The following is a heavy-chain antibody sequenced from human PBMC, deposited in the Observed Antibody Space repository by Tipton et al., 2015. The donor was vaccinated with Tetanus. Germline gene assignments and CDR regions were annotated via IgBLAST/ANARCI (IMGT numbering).Heavy chain of an antibody. V-gene: IGHV4-4*07. CDR3: ARDDYYDGRGLYYYGLDV. CDR2: IYTSENT. D-gene: IGHD3-22*01. CDR1: GGSISSYY. J-gene: IGHJ6*02. Sequence: TLSLTCTVSGGSISSYYWSWIRQPAGKGLEWIGRIYTSENTNYNPSLKSRVTMSVDTSKNQFSLKVSSVTAADTAVYYCARDDYYDGRGLYYYGLDVWGQGTTVTVSS.